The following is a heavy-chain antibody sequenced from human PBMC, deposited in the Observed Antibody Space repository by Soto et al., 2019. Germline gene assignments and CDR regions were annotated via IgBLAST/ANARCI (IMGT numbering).Heavy chain of an antibody. CDR3: ARGEQLAYYYYYGMDV. CDR2: ISYDGSNK. CDR1: GITFSNSA. D-gene: IGHD6-13*01. J-gene: IGHJ6*02. Sequence: GGSLRLSCAVSGITFSNSAMHWVRQAPGKGLEWVAVISYDGSNKYYADSVKGRFTISRDNSKNTLYLQMNSLRAEDTAVYYCARGEQLAYYYYYGMDVWGQGTTVTVSS. V-gene: IGHV3-30-3*01.